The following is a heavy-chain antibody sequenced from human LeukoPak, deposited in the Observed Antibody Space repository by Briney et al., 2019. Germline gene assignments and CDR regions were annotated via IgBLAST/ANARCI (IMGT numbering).Heavy chain of an antibody. D-gene: IGHD4-23*01. V-gene: IGHV3-11*01. CDR3: ARGLGNPASFDY. J-gene: IGHJ4*02. Sequence: GGSLRLSCAASGFTFSDYYMNWIRQAPGKGLEWVSYISSSGSTIYYADSVKGRFTISRDNSKNTLYLQMNSLRAEDTAVYYCARGLGNPASFDYWGQGTLVTVSS. CDR1: GFTFSDYY. CDR2: ISSSGSTI.